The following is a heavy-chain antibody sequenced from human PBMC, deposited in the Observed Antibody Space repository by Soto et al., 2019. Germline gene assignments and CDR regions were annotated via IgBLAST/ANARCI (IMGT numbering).Heavy chain of an antibody. Sequence: QVQLQESGPGLVKPSETLPLTCTVSGGSISSYYSSWIRQPAGKGLEWIGRIYISGSTKHNPSLKSRVTMSVDTSKNLFSLNLSSVTAADTAVYYCARDRVTMANDAFDIWGQGTMVTVSS. CDR3: ARDRVTMANDAFDI. CDR1: GGSISSYY. CDR2: IYISGST. J-gene: IGHJ3*02. V-gene: IGHV4-4*07. D-gene: IGHD3-10*01.